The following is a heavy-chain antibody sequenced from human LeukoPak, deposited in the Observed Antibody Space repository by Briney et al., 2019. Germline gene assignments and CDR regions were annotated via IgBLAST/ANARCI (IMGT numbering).Heavy chain of an antibody. V-gene: IGHV3-30-3*01. CDR3: ARDYHFDWLLVSYAFDI. Sequence: GRSLRLSCAASGFTFSSYAMHCVRQAPGKGLEWVAVISYDGSNKYYADSVKGRFTISRDNSKNTLYLQMNSLRAEDTAVYYCARDYHFDWLLVSYAFDIWGQGTMVTVSS. J-gene: IGHJ3*02. D-gene: IGHD3-9*01. CDR1: GFTFSSYA. CDR2: ISYDGSNK.